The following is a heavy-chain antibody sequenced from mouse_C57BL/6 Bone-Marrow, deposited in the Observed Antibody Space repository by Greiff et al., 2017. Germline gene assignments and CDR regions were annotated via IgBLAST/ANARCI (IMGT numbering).Heavy chain of an antibody. CDR1: GYTFTSYW. D-gene: IGHD2-5*01. V-gene: IGHV1-69*01. CDR2: IDPSDSYT. CDR3: ALYSNYGAY. Sequence: VQLQQPGAELVMPGASVKLSCKASGYTFTSYWMHWVKQRPGQGLEWIGEIDPSDSYTNYNQKFKGKSTLTVDKSSSTAYMQLSSLTSEDSAVYYCALYSNYGAYWGQRTLVTVSA. J-gene: IGHJ3*01.